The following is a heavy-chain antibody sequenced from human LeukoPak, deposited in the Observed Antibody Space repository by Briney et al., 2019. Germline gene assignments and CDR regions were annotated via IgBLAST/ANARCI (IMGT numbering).Heavy chain of an antibody. D-gene: IGHD1-14*01. CDR1: GGTFSSYA. CDR3: AKDRKVRPYYFDY. Sequence: EASVKVSCKAPGGTFSSYAISWVRQAPGQGLEWMGRIIPILGIANYAQKFQGRVTITADKSTSTAYMELSSLRSEDTAVYYCAKDRKVRPYYFDYWGQGTLVTVSS. CDR2: IIPILGIA. J-gene: IGHJ4*02. V-gene: IGHV1-69*04.